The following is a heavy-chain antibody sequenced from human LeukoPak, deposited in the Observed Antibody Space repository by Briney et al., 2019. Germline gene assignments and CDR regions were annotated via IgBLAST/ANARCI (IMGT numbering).Heavy chain of an antibody. CDR1: GFTFSSYC. D-gene: IGHD6-19*01. CDR3: ARVGGWYHDPYYYYMDV. Sequence: PGGSLRLSCAASGFTFSSYCMSWVRQAPGKGLEWVANIKQDGSGKYYVDSVKGRFTSSSYNATNSLYLQMNSLRAEDTAVYYCARVGGWYHDPYYYYMDVWGKGTTVTISS. CDR2: IKQDGSGK. J-gene: IGHJ6*03. V-gene: IGHV3-7*01.